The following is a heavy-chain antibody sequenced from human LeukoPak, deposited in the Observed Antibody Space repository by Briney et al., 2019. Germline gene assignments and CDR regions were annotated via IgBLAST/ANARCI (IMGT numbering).Heavy chain of an antibody. Sequence: ASVKVSCKASGYTFTGYYMHWVRQAPGQGLEWMGWINPSSGGTNYAQKFQGRVTMTRDTSISTAYMELSRLRSDDTAVYYCGRGRPVGAFDIWGQGTMVTVSS. J-gene: IGHJ3*02. V-gene: IGHV1-2*02. CDR2: INPSSGGT. CDR3: GRGRPVGAFDI. CDR1: GYTFTGYY. D-gene: IGHD6-6*01.